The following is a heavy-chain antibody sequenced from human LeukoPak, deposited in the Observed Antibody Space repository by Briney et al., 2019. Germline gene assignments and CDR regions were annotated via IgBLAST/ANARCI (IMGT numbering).Heavy chain of an antibody. CDR2: IYYSGST. D-gene: IGHD6-19*01. V-gene: IGHV4-31*03. CDR1: GGSISSGGYY. J-gene: IGHJ4*02. Sequence: KPSETLSLTCTVSGGSISSGGYYWSWIRQHPGKGLEWIGYIYYSGSTYYNPSLKSRVTISVDTSKNQFSLKLSSVTAADTAVYYCARERWYSSGWSREGFDYWGQRTLVTVSS. CDR3: ARERWYSSGWSREGFDY.